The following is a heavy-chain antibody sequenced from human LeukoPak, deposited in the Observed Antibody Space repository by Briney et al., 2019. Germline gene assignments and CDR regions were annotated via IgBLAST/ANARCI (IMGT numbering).Heavy chain of an antibody. CDR2: IYSGAGT. V-gene: IGHV3-53*01. CDR1: GFLVSNYY. CDR3: ARDSSGPRY. D-gene: IGHD1-26*01. J-gene: IGHJ4*01. Sequence: GGSLRLSCAASGFLVSNYYMSWVRQAPGKGLEWVSVIYSGAGTYYADSVKGRFTISRDNSRNTLYLQMNSLRVEDTAVYFCARDSSGPRYWGQGTLVTVSS.